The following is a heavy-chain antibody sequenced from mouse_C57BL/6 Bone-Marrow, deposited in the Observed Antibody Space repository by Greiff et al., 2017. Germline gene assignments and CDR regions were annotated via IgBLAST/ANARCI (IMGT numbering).Heavy chain of an antibody. CDR2: ISSGSSTI. CDR3: ARGSGYPYWYFDV. CDR1: GFTFSDYG. V-gene: IGHV5-17*01. Sequence: EVKLVESGGGLVKPGGSLKLSCAASGFTFSDYGMHWVRQAPEKGLEWVAYISSGSSTIYYADTVKGRFPISRDNAKNPLFLQMTSLRSEDTAMYYCARGSGYPYWYFDVWGTGTTVTVSS. J-gene: IGHJ1*03. D-gene: IGHD3-1*01.